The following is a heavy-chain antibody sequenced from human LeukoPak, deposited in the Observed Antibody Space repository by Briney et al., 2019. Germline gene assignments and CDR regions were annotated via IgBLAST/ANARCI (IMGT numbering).Heavy chain of an antibody. CDR1: GYTFTSYG. CDR3: ARGTDTAMVPELTDY. V-gene: IGHV1-18*01. D-gene: IGHD5-18*01. J-gene: IGHJ4*02. CDR2: ISAYNGNT. Sequence: ASVKVSCKASGYTFTSYGISWVRQAPGQGLEWMGWISAYNGNTNYAQKLQGRVTMTTDTSTSTAYMELRSLRSDDTAVYYCARGTDTAMVPELTDYWGQGTLVTVSS.